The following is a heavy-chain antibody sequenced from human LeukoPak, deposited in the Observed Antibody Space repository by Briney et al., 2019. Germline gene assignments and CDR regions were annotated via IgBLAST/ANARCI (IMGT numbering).Heavy chain of an antibody. Sequence: SETLSLTCTVSGGSISSGGYYWSWIRQHPGKGLEWIGYIYDSGSTYYNPSLKSRITISVDTSENRFSLKLSSVTATDTAVYYCARDCSGGSCYGAFDIWGQGTMVTVSS. CDR1: GGSISSGGYY. CDR2: IYDSGST. CDR3: ARDCSGGSCYGAFDI. D-gene: IGHD2-15*01. J-gene: IGHJ3*02. V-gene: IGHV4-30-4*08.